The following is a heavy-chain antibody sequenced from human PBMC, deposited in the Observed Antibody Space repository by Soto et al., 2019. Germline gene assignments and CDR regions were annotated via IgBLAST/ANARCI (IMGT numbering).Heavy chain of an antibody. V-gene: IGHV1-3*01. CDR1: GYTFTSYA. Sequence: GASVKVSCKASGYTFTSYAMHWVRQAPGQRLEWMGWINAGNGNTKYSQKFQGRVTITRDTSASTAYMELSSLRSEDTAVYYCARVRSGGRDWFDPWGQGTLVTVSS. CDR3: ARVRSGGRDWFDP. J-gene: IGHJ5*02. D-gene: IGHD2-15*01. CDR2: INAGNGNT.